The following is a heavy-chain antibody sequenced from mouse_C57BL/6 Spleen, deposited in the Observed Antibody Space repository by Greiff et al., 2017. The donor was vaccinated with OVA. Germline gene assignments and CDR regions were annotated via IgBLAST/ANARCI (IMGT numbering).Heavy chain of an antibody. D-gene: IGHD2-3*01. J-gene: IGHJ4*01. V-gene: IGHV1-4*01. CDR1: GYTFTSYT. CDR2: INPSSGYT. CDR3: ARPFYDGWMDY. Sequence: QVHVKQSGAELARPGASVKMSCKASGYTFTSYTMHWVKQRPGQGLEWIGYINPSSGYTKYNQKFKDKATLTADKSSSTAYMQLSSLTSEDSAVYYCARPFYDGWMDYWGQGTSVTVSS.